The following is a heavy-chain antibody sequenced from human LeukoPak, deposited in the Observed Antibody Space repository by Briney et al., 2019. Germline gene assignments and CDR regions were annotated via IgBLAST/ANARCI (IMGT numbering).Heavy chain of an antibody. Sequence: PGGSLRLSCAASGFTFSSYGMHWVRQAPGKGLEWVAVISYDGSNKYYADSVKGRFTISRDNSKNTLYLQMNSLRAEDTAVYYCASHWAQQVVSDYWGQGTLVTVSS. J-gene: IGHJ4*02. D-gene: IGHD6-13*01. CDR3: ASHWAQQVVSDY. CDR1: GFTFSSYG. V-gene: IGHV3-30*03. CDR2: ISYDGSNK.